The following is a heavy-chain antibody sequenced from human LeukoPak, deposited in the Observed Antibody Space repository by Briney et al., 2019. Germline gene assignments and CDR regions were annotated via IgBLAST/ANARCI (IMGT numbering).Heavy chain of an antibody. CDR1: GGSISKYY. Sequence: PSETLSLTCTVSGGSISKYYWSWIRQPPGKGLEWIGYIYYSGSTNYNPSLKSRVTISVDTSKNQFSLKLSSVTAADTAVYYCARGGGYCSGGSCYHFDYWGQGILVTVSS. V-gene: IGHV4-59*01. CDR2: IYYSGST. CDR3: ARGGGYCSGGSCYHFDY. D-gene: IGHD2-15*01. J-gene: IGHJ4*02.